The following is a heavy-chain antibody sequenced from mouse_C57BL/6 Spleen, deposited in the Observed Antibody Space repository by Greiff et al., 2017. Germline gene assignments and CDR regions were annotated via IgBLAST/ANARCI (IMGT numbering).Heavy chain of an antibody. V-gene: IGHV1-22*01. J-gene: IGHJ4*01. CDR3: ARLYYGSSPYAMDY. Sequence: VQLQQSGPELVKPGASVKMSCKASGYTFTDYNMHWVKQSHGKSLEWIGYINPNNGGTSYNQKFKGKATLTVNKSSSTAYMELRSLTSEDSAVYYCARLYYGSSPYAMDYWGQGTSVTVSS. CDR1: GYTFTDYN. D-gene: IGHD1-1*01. CDR2: INPNNGGT.